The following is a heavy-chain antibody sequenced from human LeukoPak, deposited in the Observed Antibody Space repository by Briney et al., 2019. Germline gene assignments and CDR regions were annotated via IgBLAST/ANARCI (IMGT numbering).Heavy chain of an antibody. V-gene: IGHV3-15*01. CDR3: TTEMVRGVITLDY. CDR1: GFTFSNAW. CDR2: IKSKTDGGTT. Sequence: PGGSLRLSCAASGFTFSNAWMSWVRQAPGKGLEWVGRIKSKTDGGTTDYAEPVKGRFTISRDDSKNTLYLQMNSLKTEDTAVYYCTTEMVRGVITLDYWGQGTLVTVSS. D-gene: IGHD3-10*01. J-gene: IGHJ4*02.